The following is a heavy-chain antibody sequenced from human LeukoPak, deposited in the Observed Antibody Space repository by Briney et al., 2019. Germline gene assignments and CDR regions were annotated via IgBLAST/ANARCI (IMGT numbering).Heavy chain of an antibody. D-gene: IGHD3-22*01. Sequence: SETLSLTCAVYGGSFSGYYWSWIRQPPGKGLEWIGEINHSGSTNYNPSLKSRVTISVDTSKTQFSLKLSSVTAADTAVYYCASFGNYYDSSGSYVYFDYWGQGTLVTVSS. CDR2: INHSGST. CDR1: GGSFSGYY. V-gene: IGHV4-34*01. CDR3: ASFGNYYDSSGSYVYFDY. J-gene: IGHJ4*02.